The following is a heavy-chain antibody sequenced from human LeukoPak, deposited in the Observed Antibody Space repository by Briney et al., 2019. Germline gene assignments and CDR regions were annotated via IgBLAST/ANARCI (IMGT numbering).Heavy chain of an antibody. J-gene: IGHJ4*02. Sequence: PSETLSLTCTVSGGSISSSSYYWGWIRQPPGKGLEWIGSIYYSGSTYYNPSLKSRVTISVDTSKNQFSLKLSSVTAADTAVYYCASGEITMILFWGQGTLVTVSS. D-gene: IGHD3-22*01. CDR3: ASGEITMILF. CDR1: GGSISSSSYY. CDR2: IYYSGST. V-gene: IGHV4-39*01.